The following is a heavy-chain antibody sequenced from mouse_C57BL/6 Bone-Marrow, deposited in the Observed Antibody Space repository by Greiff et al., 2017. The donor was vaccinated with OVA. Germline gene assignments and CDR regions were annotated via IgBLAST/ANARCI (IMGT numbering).Heavy chain of an antibody. D-gene: IGHD1-1*01. CDR3: ALYYYGSSEPWFAY. CDR1: GYTFTSYW. Sequence: QVQLQQPGAELVKPGASVKLSCKASGYTFTSYWMPWVKQRPGPGLEWIGEIDPSDSYTNYNQQFKGKATLTVDTSSSTAYMQLSSLTSEDSAVYYCALYYYGSSEPWFAYLGQGTLVTVSA. J-gene: IGHJ3*01. V-gene: IGHV1-50*01. CDR2: IDPSDSYT.